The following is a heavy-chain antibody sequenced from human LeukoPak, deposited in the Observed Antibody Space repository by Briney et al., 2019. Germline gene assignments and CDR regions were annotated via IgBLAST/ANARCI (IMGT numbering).Heavy chain of an antibody. CDR2: IYSGGST. CDR1: GFTFSSYS. Sequence: GGSLRLSCAASGFTFSSYSMNWVRQAPGKGLEWVSVIYSGGSTYYADSVKGRFTISRDNSKNTLYLQMNSLRAEDTAVYYCAREARYCSGGSCYASFDYWGQGTLVTVSS. J-gene: IGHJ4*02. V-gene: IGHV3-53*01. D-gene: IGHD2-15*01. CDR3: AREARYCSGGSCYASFDY.